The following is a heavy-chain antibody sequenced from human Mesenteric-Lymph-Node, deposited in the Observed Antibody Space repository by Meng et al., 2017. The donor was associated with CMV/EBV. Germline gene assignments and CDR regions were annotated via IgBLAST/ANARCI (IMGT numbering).Heavy chain of an antibody. V-gene: IGHV4-59*01. J-gene: IGHJ6*02. CDR1: GGSIRGYY. Sequence: SETLSLTCTSSGGSIRGYYWSWIRQPPGKGLEWIGNSHDSGSTNYNPSLKSRVTISVDTTKNHFSLRLRSATAADTAVYYCARSGGDCGGGSCYSDPYYYYGMDVWGQGTSVTVSS. D-gene: IGHD2-15*01. CDR3: ARSGGDCGGGSCYSDPYYYYGMDV. CDR2: SHDSGST.